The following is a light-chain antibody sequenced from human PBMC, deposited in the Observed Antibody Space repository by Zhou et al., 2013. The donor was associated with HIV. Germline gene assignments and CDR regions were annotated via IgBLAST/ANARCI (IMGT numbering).Light chain of an antibody. CDR2: AAS. CDR1: QPINKW. V-gene: IGKV1-5*01. CDR3: LQDYNYPWT. Sequence: DIQMTQSPSTLSASLGDRVTITCRATQPINKWLAWYQQKPGKAPKLLIYAASTLQSGVQSRFSGSGSGTDFTLTISSLQPEDVATYYCLQDYNYPWTFGQGTKVE. J-gene: IGKJ1*01.